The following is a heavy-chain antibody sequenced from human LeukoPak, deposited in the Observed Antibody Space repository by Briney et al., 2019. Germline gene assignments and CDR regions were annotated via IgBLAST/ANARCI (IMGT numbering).Heavy chain of an antibody. CDR2: ISDSGGST. D-gene: IGHD2-2*01. J-gene: IGHJ4*02. Sequence: GGSLRLSCEASGFTFSGYAMGWVRQAPGKGLEWVSAISDSGGSTYYADPVKGRFTISRDNSKSTLFLQMTSLRADDTAVYYCAKGGYCSSTTCSNTPFDYWGQGTLVTVSP. CDR3: AKGGYCSSTTCSNTPFDY. V-gene: IGHV3-23*01. CDR1: GFTFSGYA.